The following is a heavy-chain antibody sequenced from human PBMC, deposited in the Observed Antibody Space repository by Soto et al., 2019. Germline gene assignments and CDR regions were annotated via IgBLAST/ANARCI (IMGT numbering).Heavy chain of an antibody. J-gene: IGHJ6*02. CDR3: ARVSYNFWSHYNYSGMDD. V-gene: IGHV1-69*06. Sequence: QVRLVQSGAEVKKPGSSVKVSCEASGGTFSSYAVTWVRQSPGQGLAWMGGIIPIVTTPNYAQKFHGRLTIAADKSTSTSYPELSTMSSADTGVYYSARVSYNFWSHYNYSGMDDWGPGTTLIVAS. CDR1: GGTFSSYA. D-gene: IGHD3-3*01. CDR2: IIPIVTTP.